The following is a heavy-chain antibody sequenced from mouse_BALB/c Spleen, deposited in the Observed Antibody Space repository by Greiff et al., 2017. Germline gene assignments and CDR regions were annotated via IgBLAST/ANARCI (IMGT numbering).Heavy chain of an antibody. CDR1: GYSFTSYY. V-gene: IGHV1-66*01. D-gene: IGHD4-1*01. Sequence: QVQLQQSGPELVKPGASVKISCKASGYSFTSYYIHWVKQRPGQGLEWIGWIFPGCGNTKYNEKFKGKATLTADTSSSTAYMQLSSLPSEDSAVYFCAREGLNWDGFAYWGQGTLVTVSA. J-gene: IGHJ3*01. CDR2: IFPGCGNT. CDR3: AREGLNWDGFAY.